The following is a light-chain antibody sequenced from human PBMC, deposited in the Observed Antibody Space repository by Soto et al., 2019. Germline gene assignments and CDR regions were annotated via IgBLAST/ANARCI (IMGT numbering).Light chain of an antibody. Sequence: DIPMTQSPSSLSASVGDSGTITCKASQPSSEYLNWYQYTPGNAPKLLITDASNLKTVVPSRISRSGSGTKYTFTINSLQPEDIATYYCQQYENFPLTFGGGTKVEI. J-gene: IGKJ4*01. CDR3: QQYENFPLT. CDR1: QPSSEY. V-gene: IGKV1-33*01. CDR2: DAS.